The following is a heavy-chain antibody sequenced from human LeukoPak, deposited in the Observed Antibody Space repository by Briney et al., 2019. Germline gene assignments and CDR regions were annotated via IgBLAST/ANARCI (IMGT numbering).Heavy chain of an antibody. CDR3: AKPSPILRYFDWSSYFDY. Sequence: RGSLRLSCAASGFTFSSYAMSWVRQAPGQGLEWVSAISGSGGSTYYADSVKGRFTISRDNSKNTQYQQMNSLRAEDTAVYYCAKPSPILRYFDWSSYFDYWGQGTLVTVSS. J-gene: IGHJ4*02. CDR2: ISGSGGST. V-gene: IGHV3-23*01. D-gene: IGHD3-9*01. CDR1: GFTFSSYA.